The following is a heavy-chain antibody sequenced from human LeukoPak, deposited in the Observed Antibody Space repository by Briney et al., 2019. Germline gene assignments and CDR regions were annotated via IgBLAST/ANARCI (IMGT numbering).Heavy chain of an antibody. CDR3: ARGPSGGNGFSY. Sequence: GGSLRLSCAASGFTFSSYWMSWVRQAPGKGPEWVANIKQDGSERYYVDSVKGGFTISRDNAKNSLYLQMNSLRAVDTAVYYCARGPSGGNGFSYWGLGTLVTVSS. CDR2: IKQDGSER. CDR1: GFTFSSYW. D-gene: IGHD2-15*01. V-gene: IGHV3-7*04. J-gene: IGHJ4*02.